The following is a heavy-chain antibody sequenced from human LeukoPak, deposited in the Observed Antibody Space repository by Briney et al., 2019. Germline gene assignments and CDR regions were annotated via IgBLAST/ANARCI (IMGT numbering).Heavy chain of an antibody. D-gene: IGHD3-10*01. CDR1: GFTFSSYG. J-gene: IGHJ4*02. CDR2: ISGSGTVT. CDR3: ARGGGLY. V-gene: IGHV3-21*01. Sequence: GGTLRLSYAVSGFTFSSYGMTWVRQTPGKGLEWVSGISGSGTVTYYADSVKGRFTISRDNAKNSLYLQMNSLRAEDTAVYYCARGGGLYWGQGTLVTVSS.